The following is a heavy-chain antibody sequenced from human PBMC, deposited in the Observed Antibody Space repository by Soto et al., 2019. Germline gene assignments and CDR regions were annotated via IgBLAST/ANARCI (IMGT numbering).Heavy chain of an antibody. J-gene: IGHJ6*03. Sequence: GGSLRLSCAASGFTFSNYDMHWVRQAPGRGLEWVSVMGTAGDTYYPGSVKCRFTISRENAKNSLYLQMNSLRAGDTAVYYCARGSLSYYYMDVWGKGTTVTVSS. CDR2: MGTAGDT. V-gene: IGHV3-13*01. CDR1: GFTFSNYD. CDR3: ARGSLSYYYMDV.